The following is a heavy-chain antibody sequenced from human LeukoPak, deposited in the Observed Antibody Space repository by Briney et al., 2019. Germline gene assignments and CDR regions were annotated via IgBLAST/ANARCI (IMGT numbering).Heavy chain of an antibody. Sequence: SVKVSCKASGGTFSSYAISWVRQAPGQGLEWMGRIIPIFGTANYAQKFQGRVTITTDESTSTAYMELSSLRSEDTAVYYCAKTFFGYGDYAYWGQGTLVTISS. CDR1: GGTFSSYA. D-gene: IGHD4-17*01. J-gene: IGHJ4*02. V-gene: IGHV1-69*05. CDR2: IIPIFGTA. CDR3: AKTFFGYGDYAY.